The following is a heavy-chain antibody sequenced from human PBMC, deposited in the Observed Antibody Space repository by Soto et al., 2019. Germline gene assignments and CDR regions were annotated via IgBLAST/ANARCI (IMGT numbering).Heavy chain of an antibody. V-gene: IGHV1-69*13. CDR2: IIPIFGTA. CDR3: ARVSGYCSSTSCRHYYYYGMDV. D-gene: IGHD2-2*01. CDR1: GGTFSSYA. J-gene: IGHJ6*02. Sequence: SVKVSCKASGGTFSSYAISWVRQAPGQGLEWMGGIIPIFGTANYAQKFQGRVTITADESTSTAYMELSSLRSEDTAVYYCARVSGYCSSTSCRHYYYYGMDVWGQGTTVTGSS.